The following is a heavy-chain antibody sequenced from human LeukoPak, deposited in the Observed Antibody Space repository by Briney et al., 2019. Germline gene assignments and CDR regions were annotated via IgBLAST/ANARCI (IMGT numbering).Heavy chain of an antibody. D-gene: IGHD6-19*01. Sequence: VASVKVSCKASGYTFTSYYMHWVRQAPGQGLEWMGWINPNSGGTNYAQKFQGRVTMTRDTSISTAYMELSRLRSDDTAVYYCASLPTGYSSGWYLDYWGQGTLVTVSS. CDR3: ASLPTGYSSGWYLDY. CDR1: GYTFTSYY. V-gene: IGHV1-2*02. CDR2: INPNSGGT. J-gene: IGHJ4*02.